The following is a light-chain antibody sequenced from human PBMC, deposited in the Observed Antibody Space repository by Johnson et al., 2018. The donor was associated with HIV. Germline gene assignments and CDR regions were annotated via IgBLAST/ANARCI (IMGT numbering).Light chain of an antibody. CDR1: SSNIGNNY. Sequence: QSVLTQPPSVSAAPGQKVTISCSGSSSNIGNNYVSWYQQLPGTATKLLIYENNKRPSGIPDRFSGSKSGTSATLGITGLQTGDEADYYCGTWDSSLSVLYVFGTRTKVTVL. V-gene: IGLV1-51*02. J-gene: IGLJ1*01. CDR3: GTWDSSLSVLYV. CDR2: ENN.